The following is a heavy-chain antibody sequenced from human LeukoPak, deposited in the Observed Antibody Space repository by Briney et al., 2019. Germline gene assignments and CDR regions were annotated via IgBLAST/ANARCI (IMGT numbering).Heavy chain of an antibody. D-gene: IGHD5-12*01. J-gene: IGHJ5*02. V-gene: IGHV3-23*01. CDR3: AKEGVAFLNWFDP. CDR1: GFTVSNYV. CDR2: ISASGGTT. Sequence: PGGSLRLSCVASGFTVSNYVRSWVRQAPGKGLEWVSAISASGGTTYSAASVKGRFTISRDNSKNTLYLQMNSLRAEDTAVYYCAKEGVAFLNWFDPWGQGTLVTVSS.